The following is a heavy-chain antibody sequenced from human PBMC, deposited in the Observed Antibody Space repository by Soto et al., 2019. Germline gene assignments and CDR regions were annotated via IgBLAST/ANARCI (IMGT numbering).Heavy chain of an antibody. V-gene: IGHV1-2*02. J-gene: IGHJ5*02. CDR3: AMVIRVAYYNSPLDT. CDR1: GYTFTGYF. Sequence: QVQLLQSGAEVKKPGASVKVSCKASGYTFTGYFMHWVRQAPGQGLEWMGWINPYSGGADYAQSFQGRVTMTRDTSISTVYMELSRLRFDDTAVYSCAMVIRVAYYNSPLDTWCQGTVVTVSS. D-gene: IGHD3-10*01. CDR2: INPYSGGA.